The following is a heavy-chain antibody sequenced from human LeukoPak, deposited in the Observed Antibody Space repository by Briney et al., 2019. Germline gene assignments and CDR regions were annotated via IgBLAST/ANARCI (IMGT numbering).Heavy chain of an antibody. CDR1: GGSIRSSNYY. Sequence: ASETLSLTCTLSGGSIRSSNYYWSWVRQPARKGLEWLGRIYSSESTNYNPSLTSRPTISVDPSRNQFSLKLSSVTAAGTAVYYCARGLWFGDESPPYFDYWGQGILVTVSS. CDR3: ARGLWFGDESPPYFDY. CDR2: IYSSEST. V-gene: IGHV4-61*02. J-gene: IGHJ4*02. D-gene: IGHD3-10*01.